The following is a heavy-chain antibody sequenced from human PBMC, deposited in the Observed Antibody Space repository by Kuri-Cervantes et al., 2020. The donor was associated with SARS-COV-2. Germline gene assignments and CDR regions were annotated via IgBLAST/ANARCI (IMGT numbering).Heavy chain of an antibody. Sequence: ASVKVSCKASGYTFTSYDINWVRQATGQGLEWMGWMNPNSGNTGYAQEFQSRVTMTRNTSISTAYMELSSLRSEDTAVYYCARAGWKQQLVRGYYYYYMDVWGKGTTVTVSS. J-gene: IGHJ6*03. D-gene: IGHD6-13*01. CDR3: ARAGWKQQLVRGYYYYYMDV. CDR2: MNPNSGNT. CDR1: GYTFTSYD. V-gene: IGHV1-8*02.